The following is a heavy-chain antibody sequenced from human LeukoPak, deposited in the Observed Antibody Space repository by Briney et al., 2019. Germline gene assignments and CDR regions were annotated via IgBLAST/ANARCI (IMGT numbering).Heavy chain of an antibody. J-gene: IGHJ4*02. D-gene: IGHD2-2*01. Sequence: SETLSLTCLVSGGSVTTSSYYWGWIRHPPGTGLEWIGSTYYSGSTYYDPSHKSRVPITADTSKNQFSLKLSSVTAADTAVYFCGRFAGHIVGVPAAFDYWGQGTLVTVSS. CDR1: GGSVTTSSYY. CDR3: GRFAGHIVGVPAAFDY. CDR2: TYYSGST. V-gene: IGHV4-39*01.